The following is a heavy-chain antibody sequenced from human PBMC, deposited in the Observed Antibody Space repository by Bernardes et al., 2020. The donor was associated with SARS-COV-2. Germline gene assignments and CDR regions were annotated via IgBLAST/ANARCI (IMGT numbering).Heavy chain of an antibody. CDR2: INPDGTTT. V-gene: IGHV3-74*01. J-gene: IGHJ5*02. Sequence: GSLRLSCAASGFTFSTSWMHWVRQGPGKGPAWVSRINPDGTTTGYADSVKCRFTISRDNAKNTLYLQMNSLRDEDNALYYCIRGSPPGIVGYFDPWCQGTLVTVSS. CDR1: GFTFSTSW. CDR3: IRGSPPGIVGYFDP. D-gene: IGHD3-10*01.